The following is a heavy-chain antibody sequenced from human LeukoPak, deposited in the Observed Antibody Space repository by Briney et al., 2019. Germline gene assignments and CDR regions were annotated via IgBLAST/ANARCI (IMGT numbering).Heavy chain of an antibody. J-gene: IGHJ4*02. CDR3: ARGRVYFRDLTSLRGVIPFDS. CDR2: INHSGHT. Sequence: SETLSLTCAVYGGSLTTHWWTWIRQSAGRGLEWVGEINHSGHTNYNPSFESRLTVSIDKSKSQFSLRPSSVTAADTAIYYCARGRVYFRDLTSLRGVIPFDSWGQGTPVIVSS. D-gene: IGHD3-10*01. CDR1: GGSLTTHW. V-gene: IGHV4-34*01.